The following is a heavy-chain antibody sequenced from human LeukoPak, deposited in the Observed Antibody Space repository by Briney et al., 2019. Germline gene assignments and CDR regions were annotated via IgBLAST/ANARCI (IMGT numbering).Heavy chain of an antibody. CDR1: GGTFSSYA. D-gene: IGHD5-24*01. V-gene: IGHV1-69*05. J-gene: IGHJ3*02. Sequence: SVKVSCKASGGTFSSYAISWVRQAPGQGLEWMGGIIPIFGTANYAQKFQGRVTITTDESTSTAYMELSSLRSEDTAVYYCARGGMGWLQGAFDIWGQGTMVTVSS. CDR3: ARGGMGWLQGAFDI. CDR2: IIPIFGTA.